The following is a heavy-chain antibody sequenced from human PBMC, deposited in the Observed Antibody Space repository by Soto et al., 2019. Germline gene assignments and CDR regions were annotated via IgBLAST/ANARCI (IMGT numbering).Heavy chain of an antibody. CDR1: GGSFSGYY. CDR3: ASYSGYDLYYFDY. J-gene: IGHJ4*02. CDR2: INHSGST. V-gene: IGHV4-34*01. Sequence: QVQLQQWGAGLLKPSETLSLTCAVYGGSFSGYYWSWIRQPPGKGLEWIGEINHSGSTNYNPSLKSRVTISVDTSKYQFSLNLSSVTAADTAVYYCASYSGYDLYYFDYWGQGTLVTVSS. D-gene: IGHD5-12*01.